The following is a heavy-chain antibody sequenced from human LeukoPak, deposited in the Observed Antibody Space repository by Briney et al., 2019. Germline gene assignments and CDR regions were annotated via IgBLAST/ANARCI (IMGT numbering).Heavy chain of an antibody. J-gene: IGHJ6*02. CDR3: ARGWFGDEGCYYYYYGMDV. V-gene: IGHV1-8*01. Sequence: ASVKVSCKASGYTFTSYDINWVRQATGQGLEWMGWMNPNSGNTGYAQKFQGRVTMTRNTSISTAYMELSSLRSEDTAVYYCARGWFGDEGCYYYYYGMDVWGQGTTVTVSS. D-gene: IGHD3-10*01. CDR2: MNPNSGNT. CDR1: GYTFTSYD.